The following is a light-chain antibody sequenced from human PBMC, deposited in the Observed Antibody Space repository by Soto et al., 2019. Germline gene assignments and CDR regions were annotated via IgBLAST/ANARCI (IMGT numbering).Light chain of an antibody. CDR2: GAS. J-gene: IGKJ4*01. CDR1: QSVRSE. CDR3: QQYERWPPLT. Sequence: EIVMTQSPASLSVSPGERVTLSCRASQSVRSELAWYQQKSGQPPRLLIYGASTRATGIPARFSGSGSGTEFTLTINDLQSEDSAVYYCQQYERWPPLTFGQGTRWIS. V-gene: IGKV3-15*01.